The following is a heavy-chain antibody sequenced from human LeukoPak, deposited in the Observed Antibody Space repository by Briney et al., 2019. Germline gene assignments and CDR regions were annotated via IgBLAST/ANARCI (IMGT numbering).Heavy chain of an antibody. J-gene: IGHJ4*02. CDR2: ISSYGGST. CDR1: GFTFRNYG. V-gene: IGHV3-64D*09. CDR3: VKDLYSYSFDY. Sequence: GGSLRLSCSASGFTFRNYGMHWVRQAPGNGLEYVSTISSYGGSTYYADLVKGRFTISRDNSKNTLYLQMSSLRAEDTAVYYCVKDLYSYSFDYWGQGTLVTVSS. D-gene: IGHD2-8*01.